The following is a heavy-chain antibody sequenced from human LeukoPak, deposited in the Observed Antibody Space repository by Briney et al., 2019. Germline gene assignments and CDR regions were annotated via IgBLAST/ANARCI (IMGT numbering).Heavy chain of an antibody. V-gene: IGHV4-4*09. CDR1: GGSISSYY. J-gene: IGHJ4*02. Sequence: PSETLSLTCTVSGGSISSYYWSWIRQPPGKGLEWIGYIYTSGSTNYNPSLKSRVTISVDTSKNQFSLKLSSVTAADTAVYYCARQADQYYFDYWGQGTLVTVSS. CDR3: ARQADQYYFDY. CDR2: IYTSGST.